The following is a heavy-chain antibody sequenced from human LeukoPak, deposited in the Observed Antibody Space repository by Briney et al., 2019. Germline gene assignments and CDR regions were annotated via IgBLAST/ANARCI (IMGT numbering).Heavy chain of an antibody. Sequence: KSGGSLRLSCAASGFTFSNAWMSWVRQAAGKGREWVGRMKSKTDGGTTDYAAPVKGRFTISRDDSKHTLYLQMNSLKTEDTAVYYCTTFADWYFDLWGRGTLVTVSS. J-gene: IGHJ2*01. CDR3: TTFADWYFDL. CDR2: MKSKTDGGTT. V-gene: IGHV3-15*01. CDR1: GFTFSNAW.